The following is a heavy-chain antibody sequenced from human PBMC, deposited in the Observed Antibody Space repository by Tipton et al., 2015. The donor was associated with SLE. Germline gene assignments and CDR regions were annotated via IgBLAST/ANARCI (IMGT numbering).Heavy chain of an antibody. V-gene: IGHV4-38-2*02. CDR1: GYSISSGYY. Sequence: TLSLTCAVSGYSISSGYYGGWIRRPPGKGLEWIGSIYGSGNSYYNPSLRSRVTISVDTSKNQFSLKLTSVTAADTAVYYCARDPPSSYYYGMDVWGQGTTVTVSS. D-gene: IGHD3-16*01. CDR2: IYGSGNS. J-gene: IGHJ6*02. CDR3: ARDPPSSYYYGMDV.